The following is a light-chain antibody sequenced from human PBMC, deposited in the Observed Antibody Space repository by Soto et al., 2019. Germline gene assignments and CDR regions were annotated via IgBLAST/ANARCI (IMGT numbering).Light chain of an antibody. CDR2: GAS. CDR1: QSLSSN. J-gene: IGKJ5*01. CDR3: QQYGSSLIT. Sequence: EIVMTQSPVTLSVSPGERATLSCRASQSLSSNLAWYQQKPGQAPRLLIYGASSRATGIPDRFSGSGSGTDFTLTISRLEPEDFAVYYCQQYGSSLITFGQGTRLEIK. V-gene: IGKV3-20*01.